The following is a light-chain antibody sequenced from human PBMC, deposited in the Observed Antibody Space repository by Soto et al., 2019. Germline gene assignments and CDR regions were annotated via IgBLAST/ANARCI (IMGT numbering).Light chain of an antibody. CDR3: QQYDSFLA. J-gene: IGKJ1*01. Sequence: DIQMTQSPSSLSASVGDRVTITCRASQSISSWLAWYQQKPGKAPKLLIYDVSSLESGFPSRFSGSGSGTEFTLTISSLQPDDFATYYCQQYDSFLAFGQGPKVDI. CDR2: DVS. V-gene: IGKV1-5*01. CDR1: QSISSW.